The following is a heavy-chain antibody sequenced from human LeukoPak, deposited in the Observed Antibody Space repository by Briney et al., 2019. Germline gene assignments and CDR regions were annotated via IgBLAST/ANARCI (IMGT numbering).Heavy chain of an antibody. V-gene: IGHV3-30-3*01. Sequence: GGSLRLSCAASGFTFSSYAMHWVRQAPGKGLEWVAVISYDGSNKYYADSVKGRFTISRDNSKNTLYLQMNSLRAEDTAVYYCASYSSSWYYWGQGTLVTVSS. J-gene: IGHJ4*02. D-gene: IGHD6-13*01. CDR3: ASYSSSWYY. CDR2: ISYDGSNK. CDR1: GFTFSSYA.